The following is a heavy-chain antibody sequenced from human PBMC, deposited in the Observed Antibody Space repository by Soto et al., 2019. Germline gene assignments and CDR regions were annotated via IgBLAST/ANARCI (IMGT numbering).Heavy chain of an antibody. V-gene: IGHV4-39*01. CDR2: VHYSGST. D-gene: IGHD2-8*01. J-gene: IGHJ4*02. CDR1: GASISGSRNY. CDR3: ATRYCTDAVCYYFDY. Sequence: SETLSLTCSVSGASISGSRNYWGWIRQSPGKGLEWIGHVHYSGSTYYNPSLKSRVTISTDTSKNQFSLKLTSVTAADTAVYYCATRYCTDAVCYYFDYWGQGTLVTVSS.